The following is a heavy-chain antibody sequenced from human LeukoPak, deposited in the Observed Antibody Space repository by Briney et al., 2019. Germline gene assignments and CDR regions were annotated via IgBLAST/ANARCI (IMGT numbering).Heavy chain of an antibody. J-gene: IGHJ3*02. CDR1: GGSISSYY. V-gene: IGHV4-59*01. D-gene: IGHD4/OR15-4a*01. CDR3: ARDSYGGDAFGI. CDR2: IHYSGST. Sequence: SETLSLTCTVSGGSISSYYWSWIRQPPGKGLEWIGYIHYSGSTNYNPSLKSRVTISVDTSKNQFSLKLSSVTAADTAVYYCARDSYGGDAFGIWGQGTMVTVSS.